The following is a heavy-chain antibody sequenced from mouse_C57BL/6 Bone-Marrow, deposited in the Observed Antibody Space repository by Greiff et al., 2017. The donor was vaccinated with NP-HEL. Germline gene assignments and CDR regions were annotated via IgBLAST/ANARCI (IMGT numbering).Heavy chain of an antibody. Sequence: EVKVVESGGDLVKPGGSLKLSCAASGFTFSSYGMSWVSQTPDKRLEWVATISSGGSYTYYPDSVKGRFTISRDKAKNTLYLQMSSLKSEDTAMYYCARQGSYRSSCPHWYFDVWGTGTTVTVSS. V-gene: IGHV5-6*01. CDR1: GFTFSSYG. CDR3: ARQGSYRSSCPHWYFDV. D-gene: IGHD1-1*01. J-gene: IGHJ1*03. CDR2: ISSGGSYT.